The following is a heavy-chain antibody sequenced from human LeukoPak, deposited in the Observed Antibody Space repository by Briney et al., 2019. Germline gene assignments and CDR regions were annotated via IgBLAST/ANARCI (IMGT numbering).Heavy chain of an antibody. V-gene: IGHV1-69*05. CDR1: GGTFSSYA. CDR3: ARDREDIVVVPAAKGGYYYYYMDV. J-gene: IGHJ6*03. Sequence: SVKVSCKASGGTFSSYAISWVRQAPGQGLEWMEGIIPIFGTANYAQKFQGRVTITTDESTNTAYMELSSLRSEDTAVYYCARDREDIVVVPAAKGGYYYYYMDVWGKGTTVTVSS. CDR2: IIPIFGTA. D-gene: IGHD2-2*01.